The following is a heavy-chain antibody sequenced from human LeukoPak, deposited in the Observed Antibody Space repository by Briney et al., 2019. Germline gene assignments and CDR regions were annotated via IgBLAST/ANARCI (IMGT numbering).Heavy chain of an antibody. D-gene: IGHD6-13*01. Sequence: SETLSLTCTVSGGSISSYYWSWIRQPAGKGLEWIGRIYTSGSTNYNPSLKSRVTMSVDTSKNQFSLKLSSVTAADTAVYYCARVSWWPAAGYYYYGMDVWGQGTTVTVSS. CDR2: IYTSGST. J-gene: IGHJ6*02. CDR3: ARVSWWPAAGYYYYGMDV. CDR1: GGSISSYY. V-gene: IGHV4-4*07.